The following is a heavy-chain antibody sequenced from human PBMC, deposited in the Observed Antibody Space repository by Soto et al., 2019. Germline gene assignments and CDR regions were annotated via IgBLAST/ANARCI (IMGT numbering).Heavy chain of an antibody. V-gene: IGHV3-23*01. J-gene: IGHJ6*03. CDR3: AKAPYDILTGYYYMDV. CDR1: GFIFTSFA. CDR2: ISVSGGST. Sequence: GESLKISCAASGFIFTSFAMSWVRQAPGKGLEWVSAISVSGGSTYYADSVKGRFTISRDNSKNTLYLQMNSLRAEDTAVYYCAKAPYDILTGYYYMDVWGKGTTVTVSS. D-gene: IGHD3-9*01.